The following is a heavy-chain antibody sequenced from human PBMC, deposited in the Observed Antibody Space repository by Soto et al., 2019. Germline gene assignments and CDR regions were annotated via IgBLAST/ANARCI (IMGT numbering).Heavy chain of an antibody. CDR2: ISYDGSNK. V-gene: IGHV3-30*18. J-gene: IGHJ6*02. Sequence: GGSLRLSCAASGFTFSSYGMHWVRQAPGKGLEWVAVISYDGSNKYYADSVKGRFTISRDNSKNTLYLQMNSLRAEDTAVYYCAKDRKDCSSTSCDRKKNYYYYYGMDVWGQGTTVTVSS. D-gene: IGHD2-2*01. CDR3: AKDRKDCSSTSCDRKKNYYYYYGMDV. CDR1: GFTFSSYG.